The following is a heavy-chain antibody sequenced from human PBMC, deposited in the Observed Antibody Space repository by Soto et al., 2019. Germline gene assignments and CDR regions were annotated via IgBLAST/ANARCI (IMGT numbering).Heavy chain of an antibody. D-gene: IGHD6-13*01. J-gene: IGHJ4*02. Sequence: VQLLESGENLVQPGGSLRLSCAASGFTFSNYAMNWVRQPPGKGLEWVSTISGSGGGAYYADSVKGRFTISRDNSKNTLYLQMNSLRGEDTAVYYCAKEGASSWYFFDYWGQGTLVTVSS. CDR3: AKEGASSWYFFDY. CDR2: ISGSGGGA. V-gene: IGHV3-23*01. CDR1: GFTFSNYA.